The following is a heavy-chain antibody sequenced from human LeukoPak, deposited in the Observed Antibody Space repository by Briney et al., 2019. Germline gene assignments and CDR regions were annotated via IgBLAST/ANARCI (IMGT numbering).Heavy chain of an antibody. J-gene: IGHJ4*02. CDR2: IYYSGST. Sequence: SETLSLTCTVSGGSISSSSYYWGWIRQPPGKGLEWIGSIYYSGSTYYNPSLKSRVTISVDTSKNQFSLKLSSVTAADTAVYYCARYSCSSTSCSDYFDYWGQGTLVTVSS. CDR1: GGSISSSSYY. V-gene: IGHV4-39*07. D-gene: IGHD2-2*01. CDR3: ARYSCSSTSCSDYFDY.